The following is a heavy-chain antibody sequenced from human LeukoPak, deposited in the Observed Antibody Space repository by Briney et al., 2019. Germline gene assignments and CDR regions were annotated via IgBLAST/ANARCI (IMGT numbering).Heavy chain of an antibody. CDR3: ARAVPILRYFDSWAWFDP. J-gene: IGHJ5*02. V-gene: IGHV4-61*01. D-gene: IGHD3-9*01. CDR2: IYYSGST. CDR1: GASVSSGSYY. Sequence: PSETLSLTCTVSGASVSSGSYYWSWIRQPPGKGLEWIGYIYYSGSTNYNPSLKSRVTISVDTSKNQFSLKLSSVTAADTAVYYCARAVPILRYFDSWAWFDPWGQGTLVTVSS.